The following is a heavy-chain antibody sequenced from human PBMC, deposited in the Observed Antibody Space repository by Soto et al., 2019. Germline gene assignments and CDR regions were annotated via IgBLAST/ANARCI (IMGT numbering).Heavy chain of an antibody. CDR3: ARDPFRRYDIVVVPAAILPFDI. CDR2: ISAYNGNT. D-gene: IGHD2-2*01. CDR1: GYTFTSYG. J-gene: IGHJ3*02. V-gene: IGHV1-18*01. Sequence: ASVKVSCKASGYTFTSYGISWVRQAPGQGLEWMGWISAYNGNTNYAQKLQGRVTMTTDTSTSTAYMELRSLRSDDTAVYYCARDPFRRYDIVVVPAAILPFDIWGQGTMVTVSS.